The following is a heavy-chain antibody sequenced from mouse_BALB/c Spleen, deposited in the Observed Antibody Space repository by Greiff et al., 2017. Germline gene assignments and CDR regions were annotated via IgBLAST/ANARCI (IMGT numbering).Heavy chain of an antibody. J-gene: IGHJ1*01. CDR3: ARQLLRLRYFDV. CDR2: IDPENGNT. D-gene: IGHD1-2*01. V-gene: IGHV14-1*02. CDR1: GFNIKDYY. Sequence: EVQLQQSGAELVRPGALVKLSCKASGFNIKDYYMHWVKQRPEQGLEWIGWIDPENGNTIYDPKFQGKASITADTSSNTAYLQLSSLTSEDTAVYYCARQLLRLRYFDVWGAGTTVTVSS.